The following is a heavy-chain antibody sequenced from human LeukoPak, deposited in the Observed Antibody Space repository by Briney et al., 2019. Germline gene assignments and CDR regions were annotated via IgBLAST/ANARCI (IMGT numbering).Heavy chain of an antibody. D-gene: IGHD3-22*01. Sequence: ASVKVSCKASGYTFTSYGISWVRQAPGQGLEWMGWISAYNGNTNYAQKLQGRVTITTDTSTSTAYMELRSLRSDDTAVYYCARDARRGYYDSSGYRVDYWGQGTLVTVSS. CDR1: GYTFTSYG. V-gene: IGHV1-18*01. J-gene: IGHJ4*02. CDR3: ARDARRGYYDSSGYRVDY. CDR2: ISAYNGNT.